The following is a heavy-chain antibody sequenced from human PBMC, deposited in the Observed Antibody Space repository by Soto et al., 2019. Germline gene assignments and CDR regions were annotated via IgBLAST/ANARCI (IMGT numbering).Heavy chain of an antibody. J-gene: IGHJ5*02. CDR2: ISYDGSNK. Sequence: GGSLKLSCAASGFTFSSYGMHWVRQAPGKGLEWVAVISYDGSNKYYADSVKGRFTISRDNSKNTLYLQMNSLRAEDTAVYYSAKGLGYYILTGYLLGQGTLVTVSS. CDR3: AKGLGYYILTGYL. V-gene: IGHV3-30*18. CDR1: GFTFSSYG. D-gene: IGHD3-9*01.